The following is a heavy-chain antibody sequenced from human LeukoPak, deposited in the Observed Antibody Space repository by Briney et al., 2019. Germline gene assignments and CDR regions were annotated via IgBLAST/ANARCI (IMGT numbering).Heavy chain of an antibody. J-gene: IGHJ3*02. D-gene: IGHD3-10*01. CDR2: ISSNGGST. CDR1: GFTFSSYA. Sequence: GGSLRLSCSASGFTFSSYAMHWVRQAPGKGLEYVSAISSNGGSTCYADSVKGRFTISRDNSKNTLYLQMSSLRAEDTAVYYCVKDGITMVRGRGIDIWGQGTMVTVSS. V-gene: IGHV3-64D*06. CDR3: VKDGITMVRGRGIDI.